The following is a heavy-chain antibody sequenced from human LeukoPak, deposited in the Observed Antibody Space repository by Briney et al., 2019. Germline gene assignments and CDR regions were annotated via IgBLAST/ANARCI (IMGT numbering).Heavy chain of an antibody. CDR3: APEVVTAIPLDY. Sequence: PGGSLRLSCAASGFTFSSYAMHWVRQAPGKGLEWVAVISFDGSNKYYADSVKGRFTISRDNSKNTLYLQMNSLRAEDTAVYYCAPEVVTAIPLDYWGQGTLVTVSS. D-gene: IGHD2-21*02. CDR2: ISFDGSNK. J-gene: IGHJ4*02. CDR1: GFTFSSYA. V-gene: IGHV3-30*04.